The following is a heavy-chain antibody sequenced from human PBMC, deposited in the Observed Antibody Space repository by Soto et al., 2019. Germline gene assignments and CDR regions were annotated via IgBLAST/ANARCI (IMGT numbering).Heavy chain of an antibody. CDR3: SRRGYCSGGSCFSAAFDI. Sequence: GESLKISCKGSGYSFTSYWIGWVRQMPGKGLEWMGIIYPGDSDTRYSPSFQGQVTISADKSISTAYLQWSSLKASDTAMYYCSRRGYCSGGSCFSAAFDIWGQGTMVTVSS. J-gene: IGHJ3*02. CDR1: GYSFTSYW. CDR2: IYPGDSDT. V-gene: IGHV5-51*01. D-gene: IGHD2-15*01.